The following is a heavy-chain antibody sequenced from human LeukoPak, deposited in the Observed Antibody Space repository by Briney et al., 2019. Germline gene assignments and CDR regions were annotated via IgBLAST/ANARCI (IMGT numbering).Heavy chain of an antibody. D-gene: IGHD3-3*01. CDR1: GYTFTSYG. J-gene: IGHJ6*02. CDR2: ISAYNGNT. Sequence: GASVKVSCKASGYTFTSYGISWVRQAPGQGLEWMGWISAYNGNTNYAQKLQARVTMTTDTSTSTAYMELRSLRSDDTAVYYCARDKADVLRFLEWFSPPYYYGMDVWGQGTTVTVSS. CDR3: ARDKADVLRFLEWFSPPYYYGMDV. V-gene: IGHV1-18*01.